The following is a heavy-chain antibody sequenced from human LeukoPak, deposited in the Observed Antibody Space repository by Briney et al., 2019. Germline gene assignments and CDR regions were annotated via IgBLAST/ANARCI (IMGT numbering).Heavy chain of an antibody. D-gene: IGHD3-10*01. CDR3: ARRRRINAFDI. Sequence: PSETLSLTCTVSGGSISSYYWSWIRQPPGKGLEWIGYIYYSGSTNYTPSLKSRVTISVDTSKNQFSLKLSSVTAADTAVYYCARRRRINAFDIWGQGTMVTVSS. CDR2: IYYSGST. V-gene: IGHV4-59*08. J-gene: IGHJ3*02. CDR1: GGSISSYY.